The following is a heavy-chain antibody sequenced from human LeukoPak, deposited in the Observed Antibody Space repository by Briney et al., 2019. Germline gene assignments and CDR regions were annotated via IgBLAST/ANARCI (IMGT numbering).Heavy chain of an antibody. CDR3: ARGGNYGGGDY. CDR2: IYHSGST. V-gene: IGHV4-59*12. Sequence: SETLSLTCTVSGGSISSYYWSWIRQPPGKGLEWIGYIYHSGSTYYNPSLKSRVTISVDRSKNQFSLKLSSVTAADTAVYYCARGGNYGGGDYWGQGTLVTVSS. D-gene: IGHD4-23*01. CDR1: GGSISSYY. J-gene: IGHJ4*02.